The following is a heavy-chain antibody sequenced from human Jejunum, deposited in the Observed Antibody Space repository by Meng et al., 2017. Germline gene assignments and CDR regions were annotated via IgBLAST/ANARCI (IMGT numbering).Heavy chain of an antibody. J-gene: IGHJ4*02. V-gene: IGHV3-74*01. CDR3: ATFSVLTAPVTAAV. CDR1: GFTFSSYW. D-gene: IGHD4/OR15-4a*01. Sequence: GESLKISCAASGFTFSSYWMHWVRQAPGKGLVWVSRINIDGSSTSYADSVKGRFTISRDNAKNTLYLQMNSLRVDDTAVYYCATFSVLTAPVTAAVWGQGTLVTVSS. CDR2: INIDGSST.